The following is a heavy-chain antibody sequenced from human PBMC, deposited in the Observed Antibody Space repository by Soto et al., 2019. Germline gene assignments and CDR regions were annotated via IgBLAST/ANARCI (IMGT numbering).Heavy chain of an antibody. D-gene: IGHD6-13*01. V-gene: IGHV1-69*06. J-gene: IGHJ6*02. CDR3: ERCNSSPYYYYGMDV. Sequence: QVQLVQSGAEVKKPGSSVKVSCKASGGTFSSYAISWVRQAPGQGLEWMGGIIPIFGTANYAQKFQGRVTITVDKSTSTAYMELSSLRSEDTAVYYCERCNSSPYYYYGMDVWGQGTTVTASS. CDR2: IIPIFGTA. CDR1: GGTFSSYA.